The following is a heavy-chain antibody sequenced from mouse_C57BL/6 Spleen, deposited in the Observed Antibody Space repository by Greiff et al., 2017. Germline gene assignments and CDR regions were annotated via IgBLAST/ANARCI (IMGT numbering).Heavy chain of an antibody. Sequence: VQLQQSGAELVMPGASVKLSCKASGYTFTSYWMDWVKQRPGQGLEWIGKIDPSDSDTNYNQKFKGKSTLTVDKSSSTAYMQLSSLTSDDSAVXYCARRNICFHTLDYWGQGTTLTVSS. CDR2: IDPSDSDT. D-gene: IGHD5-1-1*01. V-gene: IGHV1-69*01. CDR1: GYTFTSYW. J-gene: IGHJ2*01. CDR3: ARRNICFHTLDY.